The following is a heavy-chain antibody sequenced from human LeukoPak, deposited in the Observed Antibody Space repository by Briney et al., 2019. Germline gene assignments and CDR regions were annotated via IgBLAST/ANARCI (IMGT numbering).Heavy chain of an antibody. J-gene: IGHJ4*02. CDR2: INHSGST. CDR3: ARRSGVPAAIRLAYFDY. V-gene: IGHV4-34*01. D-gene: IGHD2-2*02. CDR1: GGSFSGYY. Sequence: PSETLSLTCAVYGGSFSGYYWSWIRQPPGKGLEWIGEINHSGSTNYNPSLKSRVTISVDTSKNQISLKLSSVTAADTAVYYCARRSGVPAAIRLAYFDYWGQGTLVTVSS.